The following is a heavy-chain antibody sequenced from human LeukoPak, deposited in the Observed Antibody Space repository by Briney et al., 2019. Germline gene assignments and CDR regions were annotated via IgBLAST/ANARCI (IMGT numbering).Heavy chain of an antibody. J-gene: IGHJ6*04. D-gene: IGHD5-18*01. Sequence: PSETLSLTRPVYGGSFSGYYWSWIRQPPAKGLEWIGEINHSGCTNYNPSLKSRVTISVDTSKHQYSLKLSSVTAADTAVYYCASAMGYYYHYGRDVWAKGTTVSVSS. CDR1: GGSFSGYY. CDR3: ASAMGYYYHYGRDV. CDR2: INHSGCT. V-gene: IGHV4-34*01.